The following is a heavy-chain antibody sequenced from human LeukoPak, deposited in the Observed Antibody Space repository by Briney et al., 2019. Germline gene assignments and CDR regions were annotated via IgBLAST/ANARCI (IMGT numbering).Heavy chain of an antibody. V-gene: IGHV3-23*01. CDR3: AKVNVGDIVVVPAAILWDYYYYYMDV. D-gene: IGHD2-2*02. CDR2: ISGSGART. J-gene: IGHJ6*03. Sequence: GGSLGLSCAASGFTFSSYAMSGVRQAPGKGLEWICAISGSGARTYSADSVKGRFTISRDNSKNTLYLQMNSLRAEDTAVYYCAKVNVGDIVVVPAAILWDYYYYYMDVWGKGTTVTVSS. CDR1: GFTFSSYA.